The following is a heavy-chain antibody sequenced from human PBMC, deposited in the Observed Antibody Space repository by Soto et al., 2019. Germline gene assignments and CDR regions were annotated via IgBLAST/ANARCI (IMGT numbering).Heavy chain of an antibody. D-gene: IGHD3-10*01. CDR3: AKSGQFDN. Sequence: GGSLRLSCAASGFTFTSYGMSWVRQAPGKGLEWVSTISSGGDKTYYADSVKGRFTISRDNSKNTQNLQMNSLTVEDTAVYYCAKSGQFDNCGQGILVTVS. CDR2: ISSGGDKT. V-gene: IGHV3-23*01. J-gene: IGHJ5*02. CDR1: GFTFTSYG.